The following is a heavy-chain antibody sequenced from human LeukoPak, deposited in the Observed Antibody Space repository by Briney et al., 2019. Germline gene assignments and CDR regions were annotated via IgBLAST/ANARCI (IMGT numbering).Heavy chain of an antibody. CDR3: ARGAMIHMGVAFDI. D-gene: IGHD3-22*01. J-gene: IGHJ3*02. V-gene: IGHV4-39*07. CDR1: GGSISSSSYY. Sequence: SETLSLTCTVSGGSISSSSYYWGWIRQPPGKGLEWIGSIYYSGSTYYNPSLKSRVTISVDTPKNQFSLKLSSVTAADTAVYYCARGAMIHMGVAFDIWGQGTMVTVSS. CDR2: IYYSGST.